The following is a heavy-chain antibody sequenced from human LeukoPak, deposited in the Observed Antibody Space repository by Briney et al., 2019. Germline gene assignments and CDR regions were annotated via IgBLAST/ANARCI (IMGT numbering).Heavy chain of an antibody. CDR1: GFTFSRYS. CDR3: AELGITMIGGV. D-gene: IGHD3-10*02. J-gene: IGHJ6*04. Sequence: GGSLRLSCAASGFTFSRYSMNWVRQAPGKGLEWVSYISSSGSTIYYADSVRGRFTISRDNAKNSLYLQMNSLRAEDTAVYYCAELGITMIGGVWGKGTTVTISS. V-gene: IGHV3-48*04. CDR2: ISSSGSTI.